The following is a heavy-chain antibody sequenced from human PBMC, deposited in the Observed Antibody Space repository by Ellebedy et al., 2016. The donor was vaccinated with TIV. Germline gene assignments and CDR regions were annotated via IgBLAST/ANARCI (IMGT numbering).Heavy chain of an antibody. CDR3: ARRPSGSDWVYFDY. CDR1: GFTVSANY. D-gene: IGHD1-26*01. V-gene: IGHV3-66*04. J-gene: IGHJ4*02. Sequence: PGGSLRLSCAVSGFTVSANYMSWVRQAPGKGLEWVSSVYSGDRALYADSVKGRFTISRDNSKNTLYLQMSSLRAEDTAVYYCARRPSGSDWVYFDYWGQGTLVTVSS. CDR2: VYSGDRA.